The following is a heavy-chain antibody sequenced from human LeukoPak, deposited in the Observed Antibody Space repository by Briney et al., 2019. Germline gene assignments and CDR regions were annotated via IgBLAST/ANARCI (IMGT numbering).Heavy chain of an antibody. CDR1: GFTFSSYA. CDR3: ARDGETYYYDSSGHPPLGY. CDR2: ISYDGSNK. V-gene: IGHV3-30*04. D-gene: IGHD3-22*01. Sequence: GRSLRLSCAASGFTFSSYAMHWVRQAPGKGLEWVAVISYDGSNKYYADSVKGRFTISRDNSKNTLYLQMNSLIAEDTAVYYCARDGETYYYDSSGHPPLGYWGQGTLVTVSS. J-gene: IGHJ4*02.